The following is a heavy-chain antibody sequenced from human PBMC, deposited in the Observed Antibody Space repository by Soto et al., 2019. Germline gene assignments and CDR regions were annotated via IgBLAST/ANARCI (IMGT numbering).Heavy chain of an antibody. Sequence: EVQLLESGGGLGQPGGSLRLSCVASPITVYNYAAMSWVRQAPGKGLEWVSTISGRADQKYYADSVKGRFTISRDNSKNRLYLQMNSLRVEDTAVYYCAKDRELENQTPYGMDVWGQGTTVTV. CDR2: ISGRADQK. D-gene: IGHD1-26*01. J-gene: IGHJ6*02. V-gene: IGHV3-23*01. CDR3: AKDRELENQTPYGMDV. CDR1: PITVYNYAA.